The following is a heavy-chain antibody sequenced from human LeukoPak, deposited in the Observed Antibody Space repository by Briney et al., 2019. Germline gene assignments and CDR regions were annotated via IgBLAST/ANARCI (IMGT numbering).Heavy chain of an antibody. Sequence: PGGSLRLSCAASGFTFDDYAMHWVRQAPGKGLEWVSGISWNSGSIGYADSVKGRFTISRDNAKSTLYLQMNSLRADDMALYYCTRASGYSSGAVDYWGQGTLVTASS. D-gene: IGHD5-18*01. J-gene: IGHJ4*02. CDR2: ISWNSGSI. CDR3: TRASGYSSGAVDY. CDR1: GFTFDDYA. V-gene: IGHV3-9*03.